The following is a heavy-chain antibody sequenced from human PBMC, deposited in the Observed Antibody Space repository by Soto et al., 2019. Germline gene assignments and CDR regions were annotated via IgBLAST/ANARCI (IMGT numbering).Heavy chain of an antibody. CDR2: IIPIFGTA. D-gene: IGHD4-17*01. J-gene: IGHJ4*02. Sequence: AASLKVSCKASGGTFSSYAISWVRQAPGQGLEWMGGIIPIFGTANYAQKFQGRVTITADESTSTAYMELSSLRSEDTAVYYCARSKNYGGNHFDYWGQGTLVTVSS. CDR3: ARSKNYGGNHFDY. CDR1: GGTFSSYA. V-gene: IGHV1-69*13.